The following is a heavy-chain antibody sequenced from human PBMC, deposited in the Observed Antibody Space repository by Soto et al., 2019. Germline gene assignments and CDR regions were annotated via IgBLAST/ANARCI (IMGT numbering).Heavy chain of an antibody. J-gene: IGHJ6*03. CDR1: GFTFSSYE. Sequence: GGSLRLSCAASGFTFSSYEMNWVRQAPGKGLEWVSYISSSGSTIYYADSVKGRFTISRDNAKNSLYLQMNSLRAEDTAGYYCAALNYFYYYMDVWGKGTTVTVSS. CDR2: ISSSGSTI. V-gene: IGHV3-48*03. CDR3: AALNYFYYYMDV.